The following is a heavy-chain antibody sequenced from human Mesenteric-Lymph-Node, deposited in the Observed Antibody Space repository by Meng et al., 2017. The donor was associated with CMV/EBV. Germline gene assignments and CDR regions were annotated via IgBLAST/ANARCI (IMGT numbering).Heavy chain of an antibody. V-gene: IGHV4-59*01. CDR3: ARVSPAWGANNYYGMDV. J-gene: IGHJ6*02. CDR1: GGSISSYY. Sequence: GSLRLSCTVSGGSISSYYWSWIRQPPGKGLEWIGYIYYSGSTNYNPSLKSRVTISVDTSKNQFSLKLSSVTASDTAVYYCARVSPAWGANNYYGMDVWGQGTTVTVSS. D-gene: IGHD1-26*01. CDR2: IYYSGST.